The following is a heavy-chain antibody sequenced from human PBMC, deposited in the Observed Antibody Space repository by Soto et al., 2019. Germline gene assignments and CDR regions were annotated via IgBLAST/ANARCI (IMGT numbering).Heavy chain of an antibody. V-gene: IGHV4-59*01. CDR2: IYYSGST. Sequence: SETLSLTCTVSGGSISIYYWSWIRQPPGKGLEWIGYIYYSGSTNYNPSLKSRVTISVDTSKNKFSLKLSSVTAADAAVYSCARGLYDYFLSRYYTKTCFDPWGQGTLVTVSS. CDR3: ARGLYDYFLSRYYTKTCFDP. CDR1: GGSISIYY. J-gene: IGHJ5*02. D-gene: IGHD3-3*01.